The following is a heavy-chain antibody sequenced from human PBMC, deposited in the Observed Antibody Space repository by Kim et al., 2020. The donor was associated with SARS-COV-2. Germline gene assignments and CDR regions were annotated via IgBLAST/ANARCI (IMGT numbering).Heavy chain of an antibody. D-gene: IGHD2-15*01. CDR2: ISSSSSYT. J-gene: IGHJ4*02. V-gene: IGHV3-11*06. CDR1: GFTFSDYY. CDR3: ARDRFVSAAYCSGGSCSTRGDY. Sequence: GGSLRLSCAASGFTFSDYYMSWIRQAPGKGLEWVSYISSSSSYTNYADSVKGRFTISRDNAKNSLYLQMNSLRAEDTAVYYCARDRFVSAAYCSGGSCSTRGDYWGQGTLVTVSS.